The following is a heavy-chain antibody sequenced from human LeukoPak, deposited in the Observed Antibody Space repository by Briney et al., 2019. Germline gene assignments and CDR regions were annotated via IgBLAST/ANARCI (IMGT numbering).Heavy chain of an antibody. CDR3: ARRRGYSSSSGHFDY. J-gene: IGHJ4*02. Sequence: PSETLSLTCTVSGGSISSYYWSWIRQPPGKGLEWIAYIYYSGSTNYNPSLKSRVTISVDTSKNRFSLKLSSVTAADTAVYYCARRRGYSSSSGHFDYWGQGALVTVSS. D-gene: IGHD6-6*01. CDR2: IYYSGST. V-gene: IGHV4-59*08. CDR1: GGSISSYY.